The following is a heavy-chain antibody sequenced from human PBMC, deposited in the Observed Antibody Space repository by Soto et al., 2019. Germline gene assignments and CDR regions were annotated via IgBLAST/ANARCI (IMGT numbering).Heavy chain of an antibody. D-gene: IGHD6-13*01. CDR1: GVSISSGHSY. J-gene: IGHJ4*02. CDR2: IYYSGST. Sequence: SETLSLTCTVSGVSISSGHSYWSWIRQPPGKGLEWIGYIYYSGSTNYNPSLKSRVTISVDTSKNQFSLKLSSVTAADTAVYYCARASVSSSWYKVVDYWGQGTLVTVSS. V-gene: IGHV4-61*01. CDR3: ARASVSSSWYKVVDY.